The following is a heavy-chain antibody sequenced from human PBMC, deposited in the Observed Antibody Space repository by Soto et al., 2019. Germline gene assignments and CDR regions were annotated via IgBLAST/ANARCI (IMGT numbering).Heavy chain of an antibody. CDR1: GGSFSGYY. J-gene: IGHJ4*02. Sequence: SETLSLTCAVYGGSFSGYYWSWIRQPPGKGLEWIGEINHSGSTNYNPSLKSRVTISVDTSKNQFSLKLSSVTAADTAVYYCARGATTVPTYFDYWGQGTLVTVSS. CDR3: ARGATTVPTYFDY. D-gene: IGHD4-17*01. CDR2: INHSGST. V-gene: IGHV4-34*01.